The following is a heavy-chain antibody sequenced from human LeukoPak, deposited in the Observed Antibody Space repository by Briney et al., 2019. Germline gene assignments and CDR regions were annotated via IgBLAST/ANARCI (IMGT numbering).Heavy chain of an antibody. CDR2: INGEGSRI. V-gene: IGHV3-74*01. Sequence: GGSLRLSCAVTGFNLRTYWIHWVRHSPGRGLEWVARINGEGSRISYADSVRGRLTISRDNAKNTAYLQMNSLRAEDTALYYCARDPGYYYYGMDVWGQGTTVVVSS. CDR3: ARDPGYYYYGMDV. J-gene: IGHJ6*02. CDR1: GFNLRTYW.